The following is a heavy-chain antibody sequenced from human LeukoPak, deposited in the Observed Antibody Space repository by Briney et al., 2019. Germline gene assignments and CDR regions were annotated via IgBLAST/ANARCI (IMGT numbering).Heavy chain of an antibody. V-gene: IGHV3-69-1*01. J-gene: IGHJ1*01. CDR2: ISSSSSI. CDR1: GFTVNNNY. CDR3: ARICSGGSCYSPYFQH. D-gene: IGHD2-15*01. Sequence: GGSLRLSCAASGFTVNNNYMNWVRQAPGKGLEWVSYISSSSSIYYADSVKGRFTISRDNAKNSLYLQMNSLRAEDAAVYYCARICSGGSCYSPYFQHWGQGTLVTVSS.